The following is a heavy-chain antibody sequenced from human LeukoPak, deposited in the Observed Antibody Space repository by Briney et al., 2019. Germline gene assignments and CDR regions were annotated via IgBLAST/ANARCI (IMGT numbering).Heavy chain of an antibody. J-gene: IGHJ6*03. V-gene: IGHV3-30*02. CDR1: GFIFSSYG. CDR3: ARGNPLLWFGVYYYYMDV. Sequence: GGSLRLFCAASGFIFSSYGMHWVRQAPGRGLEWVAFIRYDGSNKYYADSVKRRFTISRDNSKNTLYLQMNSLRAEDTAVYYCARGNPLLWFGVYYYYMDVWGKGTTVTISS. D-gene: IGHD3-10*01. CDR2: IRYDGSNK.